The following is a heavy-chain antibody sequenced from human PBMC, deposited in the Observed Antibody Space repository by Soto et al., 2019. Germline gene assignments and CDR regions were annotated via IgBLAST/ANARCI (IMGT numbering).Heavy chain of an antibody. D-gene: IGHD3-10*01. Sequence: PSETLSLTCTVSGGSISSSIYYGGWIRQPPGKGLEWIGSIFYSGSTYYNPSLKSRVTISVDTSKNQFSLKLSSVTAADTAVYYCERVWGGAFDFWGQGTMVTVSS. J-gene: IGHJ3*01. CDR2: IFYSGST. CDR1: GGSISSSIYY. CDR3: ERVWGGAFDF. V-gene: IGHV4-39*07.